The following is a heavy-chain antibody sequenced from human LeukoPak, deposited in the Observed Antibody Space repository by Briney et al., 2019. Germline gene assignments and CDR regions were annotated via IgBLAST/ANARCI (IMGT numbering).Heavy chain of an antibody. CDR3: ARGDYYYYYGMDV. CDR1: GYTFTGYY. J-gene: IGHJ6*02. V-gene: IGHV1-2*02. Sequence: ASVKVSCKASGYTFTGYYMHWVRQAPGQGLEWMGWINPNSGGTNYAQKFQGRVTMTRDTSVSTAYMELSRLRSDDTAVYYCARGDYYYYYGMDVWGQGTTVTVSS. CDR2: INPNSGGT.